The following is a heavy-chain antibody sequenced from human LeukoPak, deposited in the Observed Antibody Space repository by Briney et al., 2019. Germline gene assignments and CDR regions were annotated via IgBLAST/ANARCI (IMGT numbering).Heavy chain of an antibody. CDR3: AREYYYDSSGYYQGPFDY. V-gene: IGHV1-2*02. CDR2: INSNSGGT. Sequence: ASVKVSCKASGYTFTGYYMHWVRQTPGQGLEWMGCINSNSGGTNYAQMFQGMVTIIGDTSISTADMELSRLTSDDTAVYYCAREYYYDSSGYYQGPFDYWGQGTLVTVSS. D-gene: IGHD3-22*01. J-gene: IGHJ4*02. CDR1: GYTFTGYY.